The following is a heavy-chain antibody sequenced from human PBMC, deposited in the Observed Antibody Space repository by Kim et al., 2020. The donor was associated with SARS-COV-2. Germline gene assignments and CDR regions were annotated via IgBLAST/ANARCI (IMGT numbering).Heavy chain of an antibody. V-gene: IGHV3-7*01. CDR2: ITQDGSEK. Sequence: GGSLRLSCAAPGFTFISYWMTWVRQAPGKGLEWVANITQDGSEKYYVDSVKGRFTNSKDNAKNSLYLQMNSLRAEDTAVYYCARGTQWEPNFDYWGQGTLVTVSS. D-gene: IGHD1-26*01. J-gene: IGHJ4*02. CDR3: ARGTQWEPNFDY. CDR1: GFTFISYW.